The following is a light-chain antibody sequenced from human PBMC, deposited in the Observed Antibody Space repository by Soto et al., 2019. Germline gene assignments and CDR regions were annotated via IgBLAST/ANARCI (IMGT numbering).Light chain of an antibody. CDR2: GAS. CDR1: QSVGSNL. CDR3: QQYNTSPRT. J-gene: IGKJ1*01. Sequence: EIVLTQSPGTLSLSPGERATFSCRAIQSVGSNLLAEYQQKRGQAPSLLSYGASNRATGIPDRFSGSGSGTDFTLTISILEPEDFAVYYCQQYNTSPRTFGQGTKVDIK. V-gene: IGKV3-20*01.